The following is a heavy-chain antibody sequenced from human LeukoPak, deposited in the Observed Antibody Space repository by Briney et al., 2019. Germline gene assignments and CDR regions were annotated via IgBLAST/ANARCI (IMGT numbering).Heavy chain of an antibody. CDR2: VNRDGSET. CDR1: GFALSSHW. Sequence: GGSLRLSCAASGFALSSHWMTWVRQVPGRGPEWVANVNRDGSETYYLDSVKGRFTISKDNAKNSLYLQMNSLRAEDTTLYHCARNNGMDVWGQGTTVIVSS. V-gene: IGHV3-7*03. J-gene: IGHJ6*02. CDR3: ARNNGMDV.